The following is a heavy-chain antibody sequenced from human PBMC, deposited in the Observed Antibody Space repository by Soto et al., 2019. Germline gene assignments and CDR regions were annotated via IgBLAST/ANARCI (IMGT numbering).Heavy chain of an antibody. CDR1: GFTFSSYG. Sequence: GGSLRLSCAASGFTFSSYGMHWVRQAPGKGLEWVAVISYDGSNKYYADSVKGRFTISRDNSKNTLYLQMNSLRAEDTAVYYCAKDPWGVRGVIQYYYGMDVWGQGTTVTVSS. CDR3: AKDPWGVRGVIQYYYGMDV. V-gene: IGHV3-30*18. CDR2: ISYDGSNK. D-gene: IGHD3-10*01. J-gene: IGHJ6*02.